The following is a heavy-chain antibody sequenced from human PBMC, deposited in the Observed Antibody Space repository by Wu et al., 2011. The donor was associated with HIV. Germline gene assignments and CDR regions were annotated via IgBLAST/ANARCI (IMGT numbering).Heavy chain of an antibody. CDR2: ISTSVTTV. V-gene: IGHV3-11*04. J-gene: IGHJ3*02. D-gene: IGHD3-16*01. Sequence: YISTSVTTVYYSDSVKGRFTISRDNDKNSLYLQMNSLRAEDTAVYYCARDLGGSGAFNIWGQGTVVTVSS. CDR3: ARDLGGSGAFNI.